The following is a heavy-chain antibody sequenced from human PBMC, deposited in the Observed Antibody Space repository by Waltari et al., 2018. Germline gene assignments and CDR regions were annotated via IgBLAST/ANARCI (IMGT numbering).Heavy chain of an antibody. CDR2: IKQDGSEQ. D-gene: IGHD4-4*01. Sequence: EVQLVESGGGLVQPGGSLRLSCAGSGFSFESCRMTWVNQGPGKGLEWVANIKQDGSEQNYVDSVKGRFTIARDNANNSLYLQMHSLRAEDTAVYSCARESSSFSNYISYGMDVWGQGTTVTVSS. V-gene: IGHV3-7*01. J-gene: IGHJ6*02. CDR3: ARESSSFSNYISYGMDV. CDR1: GFSFESCR.